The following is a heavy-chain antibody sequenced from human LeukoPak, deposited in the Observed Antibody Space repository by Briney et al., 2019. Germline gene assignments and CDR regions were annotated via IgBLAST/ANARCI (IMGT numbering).Heavy chain of an antibody. CDR3: ARAGAAAGTKHYYYYYMDV. Sequence: KPSETLSLTCTVSGDSISSANYYWGWVRQPPGKGLEWIGSIYFSGSTYYNPSLKSRVTISVETSKVQFSLKLSSVTAADTAVYYCARAGAAAGTKHYYYYYMDVWGKGTTVTVSS. V-gene: IGHV4-39*07. D-gene: IGHD6-13*01. CDR2: IYFSGST. J-gene: IGHJ6*03. CDR1: GDSISSANYY.